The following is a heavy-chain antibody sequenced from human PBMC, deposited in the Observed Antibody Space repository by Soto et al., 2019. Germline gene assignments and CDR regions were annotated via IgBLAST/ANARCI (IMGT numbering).Heavy chain of an antibody. CDR1: GGSITTSDYS. V-gene: IGHV4-30-2*01. J-gene: IGHJ6*02. D-gene: IGHD3-3*01. CDR2: IYHTGTT. CDR3: VRERTIFGVAPGGGVDV. Sequence: QLQLQESGSGLVKPSQTLSLTCAVSGGSITTSDYSWSWILQPPGRGLEWIGSIYHTGTTHYIPSLQSRVTMSLDKSKHQFSLDLTSMTAADTAVYYCVRERTIFGVAPGGGVDVWGRGTTVTVSS.